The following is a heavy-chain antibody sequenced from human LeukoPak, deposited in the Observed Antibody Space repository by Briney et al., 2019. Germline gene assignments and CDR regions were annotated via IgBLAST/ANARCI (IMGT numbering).Heavy chain of an antibody. CDR1: GLTFSTYA. D-gene: IGHD6-19*01. CDR2: IRPDGDRT. V-gene: IGHV3-23*01. Sequence: HPGGSLRLSCAPSGLTFSTYAITWVRQGPGKGLEWVSAIRPDGDRTYYANSVRGRFTISRDNSKDTVYLQINGLRVEDTAVYYCAREQSGTRGWYTVDYWGQGTLVTVSS. CDR3: AREQSGTRGWYTVDY. J-gene: IGHJ4*02.